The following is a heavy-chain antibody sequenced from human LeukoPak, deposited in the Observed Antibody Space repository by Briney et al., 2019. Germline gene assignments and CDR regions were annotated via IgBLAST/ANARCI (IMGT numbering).Heavy chain of an antibody. V-gene: IGHV3-30*04. CDR1: GFDFNVYA. CDR3: AKEHRGIVVVPAATGFDY. CDR2: LAYDGTNQ. J-gene: IGHJ4*02. Sequence: GGSLRLSCVTSGFDFNVYAMHWVRHSPGKGLEWVALLAYDGTNQYYADFVKGRFTISRDNSKNTLYLQMNSLRAEDTAVYYCAKEHRGIVVVPAATGFDYWGQGTLVTVSS. D-gene: IGHD2-2*01.